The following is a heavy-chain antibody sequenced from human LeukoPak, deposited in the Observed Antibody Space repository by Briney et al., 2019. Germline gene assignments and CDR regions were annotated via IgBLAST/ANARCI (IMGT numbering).Heavy chain of an antibody. J-gene: IGHJ4*02. Sequence: PGGSLRHSCAASGFTFSNYWMHWVRKTPGEGLVCVSLIKGDGSSTTYADSVKGRFTISRDNAKNTVYLQMNSLRAEDTAVYYCARDAEEVDYWGQGTLVTVSS. V-gene: IGHV3-74*01. CDR3: ARDAEEVDY. CDR2: IKGDGSST. CDR1: GFTFSNYW.